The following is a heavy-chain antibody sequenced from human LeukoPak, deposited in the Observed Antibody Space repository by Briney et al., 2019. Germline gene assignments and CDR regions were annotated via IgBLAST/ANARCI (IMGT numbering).Heavy chain of an antibody. J-gene: IGHJ4*02. CDR1: GFTFDDYA. CDR2: ISWNSGSI. V-gene: IGHV3-9*01. Sequence: GGSLRLSCAASGFTFDDYAMHWVRQAPGKGLEWVSGISWNSGSIGYADSVKGRFTISRDNAKNSLYLQMNSLRAEDTALYYCAKDGVVVVATFSYYFDYWGQGTLVTVSS. CDR3: AKDGVVVVATFSYYFDY. D-gene: IGHD2-15*01.